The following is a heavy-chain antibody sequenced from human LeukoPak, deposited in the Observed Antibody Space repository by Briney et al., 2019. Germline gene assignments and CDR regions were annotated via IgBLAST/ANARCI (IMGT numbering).Heavy chain of an antibody. CDR2: IRYDGGNE. CDR3: ARSSGGLDYYYYRDV. V-gene: IGHV3-30*02. Sequence: GGSLRLSCGASGYIFSRYRMQWVRQAPGKGLEWVAFIRYDGGNENYEDSVKGRFTISRDNSKHTLYLQMNSLRPEDTALYYCARSSGGLDYYYYRDVWGKGTTDGVS. J-gene: IGHJ6*03. CDR1: GYIFSRYR. D-gene: IGHD6-19*01.